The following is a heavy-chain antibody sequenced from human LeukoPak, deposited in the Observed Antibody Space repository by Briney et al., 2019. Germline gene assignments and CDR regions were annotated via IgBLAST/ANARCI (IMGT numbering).Heavy chain of an antibody. CDR2: IYSRGDT. D-gene: IGHD6-19*01. V-gene: IGHV3-53*01. CDR1: EFIVSINY. J-gene: IGHJ4*02. Sequence: GGSLRLSCAASEFIVSINYMTWVCQAPGKGLEWVSLIYSRGDTKYADSVKGRFTISRDDSKNTLYLQLNSLRVEDTAVYYCARNSGWYGVSWGQGTLVTVSS. CDR3: ARNSGWYGVS.